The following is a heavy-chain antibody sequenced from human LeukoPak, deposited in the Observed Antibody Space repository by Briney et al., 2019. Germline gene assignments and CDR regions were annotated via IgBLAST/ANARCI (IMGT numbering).Heavy chain of an antibody. CDR2: IYYSGST. CDR3: ASLSDYYDSSGYYSYGFDY. CDR1: GGSISSGGYY. J-gene: IGHJ4*02. D-gene: IGHD3-22*01. V-gene: IGHV4-31*03. Sequence: SETLSLTCTVSGGSISSGGYYWSWIRQHPGKGLEWIGYIYYSGSTYYNPSLKSRVTISVDTSKNQFSLKLSSVTAADTAVHYCASLSDYYDSSGYYSYGFDYWGQGTLVTVSS.